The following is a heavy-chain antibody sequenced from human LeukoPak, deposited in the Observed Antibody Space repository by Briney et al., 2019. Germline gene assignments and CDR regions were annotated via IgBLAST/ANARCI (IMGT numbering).Heavy chain of an antibody. Sequence: GGSLRLSCTASGFTFGDFAMSWVRQAPGRRLEWVSFIRSKVYGGSTEYAASVKGRFTISRDDSKSIVYLQMDSLKSEDTAAYYCSRIDHDFFDYWGQGILVTVSS. CDR2: IRSKVYGGST. D-gene: IGHD3-3*01. J-gene: IGHJ4*02. CDR3: SRIDHDFFDY. V-gene: IGHV3-49*04. CDR1: GFTFGDFA.